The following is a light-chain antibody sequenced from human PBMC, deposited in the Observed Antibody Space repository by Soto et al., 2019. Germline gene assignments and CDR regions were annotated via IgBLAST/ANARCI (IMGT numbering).Light chain of an antibody. V-gene: IGKV3-20*01. CDR3: HQYGTLPYA. J-gene: IGKJ2*01. CDR1: QRVSSNY. Sequence: LALTQSQGTLSLSPGERATLSCRASQRVSSNYVAWYQHKPGQAPRLLIDGASIRATGIPDRFSGSGSGTDFTLTIIRLEPEDFAVYYCHQYGTLPYAFGQGTKLQIK. CDR2: GAS.